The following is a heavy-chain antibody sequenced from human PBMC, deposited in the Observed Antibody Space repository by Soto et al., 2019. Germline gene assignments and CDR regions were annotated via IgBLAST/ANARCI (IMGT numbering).Heavy chain of an antibody. CDR3: ARGDSSGYNAWFDP. Sequence: QVQLVQSGAEVKKPGASVKVSCKASGYTFTSYDINWVRQATGQGLEWMGWMNPNSGNTGYAQKFQGRVTXSRXTXTSTAYMELSSLRSEDTAVYYCARGDSSGYNAWFDPWGQGTLVTVSS. V-gene: IGHV1-8*01. J-gene: IGHJ5*02. CDR1: GYTFTSYD. CDR2: MNPNSGNT. D-gene: IGHD3-22*01.